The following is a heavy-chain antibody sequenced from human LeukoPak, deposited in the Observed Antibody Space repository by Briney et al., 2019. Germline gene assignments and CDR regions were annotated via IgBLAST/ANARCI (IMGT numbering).Heavy chain of an antibody. J-gene: IGHJ4*02. Sequence: ASVKVSCKASGYTSTDYYMHWVRQAPGQGLEWMGWINPNSGGTNYAQKFQGRVTMTRDTSISTAYMELSRLRSDDTAVYYCATALWFGEETLDYWGQGTLVTVSS. V-gene: IGHV1-2*02. CDR3: ATALWFGEETLDY. CDR1: GYTSTDYY. CDR2: INPNSGGT. D-gene: IGHD3-10*01.